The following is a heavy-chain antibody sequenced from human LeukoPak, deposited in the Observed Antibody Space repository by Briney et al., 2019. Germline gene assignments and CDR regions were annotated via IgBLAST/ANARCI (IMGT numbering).Heavy chain of an antibody. CDR1: GDSIDSYY. J-gene: IGHJ4*02. CDR2: IYYRGTT. V-gene: IGHV4-59*12. Sequence: SETLSLTCTASGDSIDSYYRSWIRQPPGKGLEWIGYIYYRGTTSYNPFLKSRVTISVDTSKNQFSLKLNSVIAADTAVYYCARLPRYGGYDHFDYWGQGILVIVSS. D-gene: IGHD5-12*01. CDR3: ARLPRYGGYDHFDY.